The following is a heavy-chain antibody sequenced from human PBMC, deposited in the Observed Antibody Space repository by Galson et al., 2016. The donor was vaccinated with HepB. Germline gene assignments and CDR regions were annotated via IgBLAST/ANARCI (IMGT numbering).Heavy chain of an antibody. J-gene: IGHJ4*02. V-gene: IGHV2-5*01. Sequence: PALVKPTQTLTLTCTLSGLSVSTGGAGVGWIRQPPGKALEWLALIYWNDDKRYSSSLESRLTITKDTSKNQVVLTMTNMDTEDTATYFCAHRRGGFGADQFDCWGQGTLVTVSS. CDR1: GLSVSTGGAG. CDR2: IYWNDDK. D-gene: IGHD2-21*02. CDR3: AHRRGGFGADQFDC.